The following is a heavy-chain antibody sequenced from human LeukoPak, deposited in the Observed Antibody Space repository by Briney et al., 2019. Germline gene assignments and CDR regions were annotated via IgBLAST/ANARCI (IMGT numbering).Heavy chain of an antibody. V-gene: IGHV4-34*01. J-gene: IGHJ4*02. CDR3: ARGQDTDY. Sequence: SETLSLTCAVYGGSFSGYYWSWIRQPPGKGLEWIGEINHSGSTNYNPSLKSRVTISVDTSKNQFSLKLSSVTAADTAVYYCARGQDTDYWGQGTLVTVSS. CDR2: INHSGST. CDR1: GGSFSGYY.